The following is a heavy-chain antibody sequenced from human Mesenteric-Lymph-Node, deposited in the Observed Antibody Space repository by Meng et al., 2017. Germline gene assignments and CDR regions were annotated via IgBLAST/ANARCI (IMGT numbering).Heavy chain of an antibody. D-gene: IGHD2-15*01. CDR1: DGSISSGDYY. J-gene: IGHJ4*02. Sequence: VQLQKSGLGLVMPSQTLSLPCTVYDGSISSGDYYWSWIRQPPGKGLEGIGYIYYSGSTHYNPSLKSRVTISVDTSKNQFSLKVSSVTAADTAVYYCARQATGYCSGGSCYSGSIFDYWGQGTLVTVSS. CDR3: ARQATGYCSGGSCYSGSIFDY. CDR2: IYYSGST. V-gene: IGHV4-30-4*01.